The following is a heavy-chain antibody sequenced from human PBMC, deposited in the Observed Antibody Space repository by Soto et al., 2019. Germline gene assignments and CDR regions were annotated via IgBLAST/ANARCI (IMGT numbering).Heavy chain of an antibody. J-gene: IGHJ6*02. V-gene: IGHV3-48*03. D-gene: IGHD5-18*01. Sequence: EVQLVESGGGLVQPGGSLRLSCAASGFTFSSYEMNWVRQAPGKGLEWVSYISSSGSTIYYADSVKGRFTISRDNAKNSLYLQMNSLRAEDTAVYYCARDLPRGYSYALRSDYYGMDVWGQGTTVTVSS. CDR3: ARDLPRGYSYALRSDYYGMDV. CDR2: ISSSGSTI. CDR1: GFTFSSYE.